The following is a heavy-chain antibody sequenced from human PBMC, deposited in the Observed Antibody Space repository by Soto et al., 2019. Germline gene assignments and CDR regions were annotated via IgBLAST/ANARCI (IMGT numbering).Heavy chain of an antibody. CDR1: GGSFSSYY. J-gene: IGHJ4*02. CDR2: ITHRGST. Sequence: SETLSLTCAVSGGSFSSYYWTWIRQPPEKGLEWIGEITHRGSTNYNPSLKSRVTMSVDTSKNQFSLKMSSVTAADTAVYYCARAFTGIWGSYRYTFGYWGRGTLVAVSS. CDR3: ARAFTGIWGSYRYTFGY. V-gene: IGHV4-34*01. D-gene: IGHD3-16*02.